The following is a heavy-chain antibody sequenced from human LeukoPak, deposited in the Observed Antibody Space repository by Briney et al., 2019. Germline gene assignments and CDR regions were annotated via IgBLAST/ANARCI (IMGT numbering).Heavy chain of an antibody. CDR2: IKQDGSDK. CDR1: GFTFSSYW. CDR3: VRASRDYYDSSGDGGVYFVY. Sequence: GGSLRLSCAASGFTFSSYWMTWVRQAPGKGLEWVANIKQDGSDKYYVDSVKGRFTISRDNAKNSLYLQMNSLRAEDTAVHYCVRASRDYYDSSGDGGVYFVYWGQGTLVTVSS. D-gene: IGHD3-22*01. J-gene: IGHJ4*02. V-gene: IGHV3-7*01.